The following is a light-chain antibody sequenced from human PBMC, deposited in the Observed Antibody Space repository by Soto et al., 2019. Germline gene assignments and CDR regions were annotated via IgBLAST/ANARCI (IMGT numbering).Light chain of an antibody. CDR1: SSDVGGYNY. CDR2: AVS. CDR3: SSYTSSSTLVV. V-gene: IGLV2-14*01. Sequence: QSALTQPASVSGSPGQSITISCTGTSSDVGGYNYVSWYQQHPGKAPKLMIYAVSNRPSGVSNRFSGSKSGNTASLTISGLQAEDEADYYCSSYTSSSTLVVFGGGTELTV. J-gene: IGLJ2*01.